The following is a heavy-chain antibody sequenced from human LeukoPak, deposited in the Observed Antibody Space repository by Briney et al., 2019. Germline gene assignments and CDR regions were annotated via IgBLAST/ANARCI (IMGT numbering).Heavy chain of an antibody. CDR2: ISAYNGNT. Sequence: ASVKVSCKASGYTFTSYGISWVRQAPGQGLEWMGWISAYNGNTNYAQKLQGRVTMTTDTSTSTAYMELRSLRSADTAVYYCARDCSGGSCYEYFDYWGQGTLVTVSS. V-gene: IGHV1-18*01. CDR3: ARDCSGGSCYEYFDY. CDR1: GYTFTSYG. D-gene: IGHD2-15*01. J-gene: IGHJ4*02.